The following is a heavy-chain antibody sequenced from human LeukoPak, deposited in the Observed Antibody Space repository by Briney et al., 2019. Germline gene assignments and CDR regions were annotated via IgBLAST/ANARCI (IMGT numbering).Heavy chain of an antibody. V-gene: IGHV4-59*01. J-gene: IGHJ1*01. D-gene: IGHD3-16*01. CDR1: VAGDSFSSYH. Sequence: SETLSLTCTVSVAGDSFSSYHWSWLRQPPGKGLEWIGYISSSGSTSYNTSLKSRVTISVDTSKNQFSLKLSSVTAADTAVYYCPRVGRGDHTWGSYSCDHWGQGTLVSVSS. CDR2: ISSSGST. CDR3: PRVGRGDHTWGSYSCDH.